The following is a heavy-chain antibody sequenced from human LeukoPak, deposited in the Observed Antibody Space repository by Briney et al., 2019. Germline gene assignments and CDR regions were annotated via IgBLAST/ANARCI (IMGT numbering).Heavy chain of an antibody. V-gene: IGHV3-48*01. CDR3: ARAFHCSSTSCLDY. CDR2: ISSSSSTI. Sequence: GGSLRLSCAASGFTFSSYSMNWVRQAPGKGLEWVSYISSSSSTIYYADSVKGRFTISRDNAKNSLYLQMNSLRAEDTAVYYCARAFHCSSTSCLDYWGQGTLVTVSS. J-gene: IGHJ4*02. D-gene: IGHD2-2*01. CDR1: GFTFSSYS.